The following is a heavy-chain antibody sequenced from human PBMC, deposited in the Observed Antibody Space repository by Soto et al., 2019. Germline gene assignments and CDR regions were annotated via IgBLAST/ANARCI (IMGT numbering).Heavy chain of an antibody. CDR1: GYTYTEYP. CDR3: ARDRPTSSIRARDYYYAMDV. Sequence: ASVKVSCKTSGYTYTEYPIHWVRQAPGQGLEWMGWINVGNGNAKYSQKFQGRVTMTTDTSTTTGYMELRSLRSDDTAVYYCARDRPTSSIRARDYYYAMDVWGQGTTVTVSS. V-gene: IGHV1-3*01. CDR2: INVGNGNA. D-gene: IGHD6-6*01. J-gene: IGHJ6*02.